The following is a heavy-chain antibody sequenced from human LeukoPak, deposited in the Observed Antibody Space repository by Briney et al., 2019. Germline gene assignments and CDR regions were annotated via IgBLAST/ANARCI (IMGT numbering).Heavy chain of an antibody. J-gene: IGHJ4*02. CDR1: GFTFSTYV. D-gene: IGHD2-15*01. V-gene: IGHV3-23*01. CDR3: AKVVRSAVVATYDY. CDR2: ISGSGGST. Sequence: GALRLSCAASGFTFSTYVMSWVRQAPGKGLEWVSAISGSGGSTYYAASVKGRFTFSRDNSKNTLYLQMDGLRAEDTAVYYCAKVVRSAVVATYDYWGQGTLVTVSS.